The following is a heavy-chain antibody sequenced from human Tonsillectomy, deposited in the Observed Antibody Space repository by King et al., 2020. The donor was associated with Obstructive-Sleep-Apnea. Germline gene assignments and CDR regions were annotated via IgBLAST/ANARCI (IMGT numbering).Heavy chain of an antibody. CDR3: ARGRGTVRPMTTVVYWFDP. D-gene: IGHD4-23*01. V-gene: IGHV1-8*01. CDR2: MNPNSGNT. J-gene: IGHJ5*02. Sequence: VQLVESGAEVKKPGASVKVSCKASGYTFTSYDINWVRQATGQGLEWMGWMNPNSGNTGYAQKFQGRVTMTRNTSISTAYMELSSLRSEDTAVYYCARGRGTVRPMTTVVYWFDPWGQGTLVTVSS. CDR1: GYTFTSYD.